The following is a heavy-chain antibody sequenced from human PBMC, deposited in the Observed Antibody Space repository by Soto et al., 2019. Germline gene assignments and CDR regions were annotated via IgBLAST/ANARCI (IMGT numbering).Heavy chain of an antibody. J-gene: IGHJ6*02. D-gene: IGHD6-19*01. CDR2: ISVYSGNT. Sequence: QVQLVQSGAELKKPGASVKVSCEASGYTFTSYGVSWVRQAPGQGLEWMGWISVYSGNTNYARKLQGRVTMTRDIYTRAVYMELRSLTSDDTAVYYCARDPWGLAVPDYHYYAMDVWGQGTTVTVSS. V-gene: IGHV1-18*04. CDR1: GYTFTSYG. CDR3: ARDPWGLAVPDYHYYAMDV.